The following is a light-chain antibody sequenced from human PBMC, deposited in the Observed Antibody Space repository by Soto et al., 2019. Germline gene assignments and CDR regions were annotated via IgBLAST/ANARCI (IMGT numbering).Light chain of an antibody. CDR2: GAS. CDR1: QSVSGSY. CDR3: QQYASSPRT. J-gene: IGKJ1*01. V-gene: IGKV3-20*01. Sequence: EIMLTQAPFARSFSPVDRSTLSFMASQSVSGSYLAWYQQKPGQAPRFLIYGASSRATGIPDRFSGSGSGTDFTLTISRLEPEDFAVYYCQQYASSPRTFGQGTKVDIK.